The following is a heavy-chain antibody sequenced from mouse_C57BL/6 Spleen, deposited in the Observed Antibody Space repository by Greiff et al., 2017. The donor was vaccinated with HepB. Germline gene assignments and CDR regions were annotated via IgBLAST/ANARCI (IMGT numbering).Heavy chain of an antibody. CDR2: FYPGSGSI. J-gene: IGHJ2*01. D-gene: IGHD4-1*01. V-gene: IGHV1-62-2*01. CDR3: ARHEEKGTGTEGSFNY. CDR1: GYTFTEYT. Sequence: QVQLKQSGAELVKPGASVKLSCKASGYTFTEYTIHWVKQRSGQGLEWIGWFYPGSGSIKYNEKFKDKATLTADKSSSTVYMELSRLTSEDSAVYFCARHEEKGTGTEGSFNYWGQGTTLTVSS.